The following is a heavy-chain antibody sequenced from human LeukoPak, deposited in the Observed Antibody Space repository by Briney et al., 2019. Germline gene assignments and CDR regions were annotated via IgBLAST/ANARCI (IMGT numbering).Heavy chain of an antibody. D-gene: IGHD6-13*01. CDR3: ATDLGQQLVSVGWFDP. CDR2: FDPEDGET. V-gene: IGHV1-24*01. Sequence: ASVKVSCKVSGYTLTELSMHWVRQAPGKGLEWMGGFDPEDGETIYAQKFQGRVTMTEDTSTDTAYMELSSLRSEDTAVYYCATDLGQQLVSVGWFDPWGQGTLSPSPQ. CDR1: GYTLTELS. J-gene: IGHJ5*02.